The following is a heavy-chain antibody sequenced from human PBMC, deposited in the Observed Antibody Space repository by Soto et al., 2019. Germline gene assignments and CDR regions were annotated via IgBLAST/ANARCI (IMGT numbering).Heavy chain of an antibody. CDR1: GFTFSSYA. Sequence: QVPLVESGGGVVQPGRSLRLACAASGFTFSSYAMHWVRQAPGKGLEWVAVISYDGSNEYYADSVKGRFTISRDNSKNTRYLQMNSLRAEDTAVYYCARGPNQLLWGYYYYGMDVWGQGTTVTVSS. CDR3: ARGPNQLLWGYYYYGMDV. V-gene: IGHV3-30*04. D-gene: IGHD2-2*01. J-gene: IGHJ6*02. CDR2: ISYDGSNE.